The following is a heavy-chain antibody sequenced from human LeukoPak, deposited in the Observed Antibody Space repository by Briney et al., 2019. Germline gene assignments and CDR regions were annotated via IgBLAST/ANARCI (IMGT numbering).Heavy chain of an antibody. CDR1: GFTFSAFW. CDR2: INSDGSST. D-gene: IGHD4-17*01. V-gene: IGHV3-74*01. CDR3: ARVSTVTTGYYYYAMDV. Sequence: GGSLRLSCAASGFTFSAFWMHWVRQAPGKGLVWVSRINSDGSSTTYADSVKGRFTVSRDNAKNTLYLQMNSLRAEDTAVYYCARVSTVTTGYYYYAMDVWGQGTTVTVSS. J-gene: IGHJ6*02.